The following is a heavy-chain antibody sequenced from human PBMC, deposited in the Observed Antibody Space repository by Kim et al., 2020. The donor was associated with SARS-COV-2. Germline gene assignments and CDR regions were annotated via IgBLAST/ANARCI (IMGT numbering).Heavy chain of an antibody. CDR3: ARHALDYDILTGAGYFDY. Sequence: SETLSLTCTVSGGSISSYYWSWIRQPPGKGLEWIGYIYYSGSTNYNPSLKSRVTISVDTSKNQFSLKLSSVTAADTAVYYCARHALDYDILTGAGYFDYWGQGTLVTVSS. CDR1: GGSISSYY. J-gene: IGHJ4*02. V-gene: IGHV4-59*08. D-gene: IGHD3-9*01. CDR2: IYYSGST.